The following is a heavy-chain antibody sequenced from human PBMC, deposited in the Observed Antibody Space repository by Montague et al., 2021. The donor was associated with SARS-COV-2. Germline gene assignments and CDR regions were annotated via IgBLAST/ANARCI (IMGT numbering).Heavy chain of an antibody. Sequence: TLSLTCTVSGGSISSGGYYWSWIRQHPGKGLEWIGYTYYSGSTYYNPSLKSRVTISVDTSKNQFSLKRSSVTAADTAVYYCARGVDWLSHYYYYGMDVWGQGTTVTVSS. V-gene: IGHV4-31*03. CDR1: GGSISSGGYY. J-gene: IGHJ6*02. CDR3: ARGVDWLSHYYYYGMDV. CDR2: TYYSGST. D-gene: IGHD3-9*01.